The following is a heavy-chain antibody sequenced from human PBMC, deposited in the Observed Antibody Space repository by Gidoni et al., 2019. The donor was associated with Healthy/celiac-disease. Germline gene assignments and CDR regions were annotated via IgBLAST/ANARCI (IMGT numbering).Heavy chain of an antibody. CDR3: TTDSIAVAVGAFDI. J-gene: IGHJ3*02. V-gene: IGHV3-15*01. CDR2: IKSKTDGGTT. Sequence: EVQLVESGGGLVKPGGSLRLSCSASGFTFSNAWMGWVRHAPGKGLEWVGRIKSKTDGGTTDYAAPVKGRFTISRDDSKNTLYLQMNSLKTEDTAVYYCTTDSIAVAVGAFDIWGQGTMVTVSS. CDR1: GFTFSNAW. D-gene: IGHD6-19*01.